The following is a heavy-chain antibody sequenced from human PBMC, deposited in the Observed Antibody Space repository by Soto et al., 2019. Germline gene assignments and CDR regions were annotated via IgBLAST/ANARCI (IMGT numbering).Heavy chain of an antibody. D-gene: IGHD3-10*01. Sequence: SETLSLTCTVSGGSISSYYWSWIRQPPGKGLEWIGYIYYSGSTNYNPSLKSRVTISVDTSKNQFSLKLSSVTAADTAVYYCARSRFGRYYYYYMDVWGKGTTVTVSS. CDR2: IYYSGST. CDR1: GGSISSYY. CDR3: ARSRFGRYYYYYMDV. J-gene: IGHJ6*03. V-gene: IGHV4-59*01.